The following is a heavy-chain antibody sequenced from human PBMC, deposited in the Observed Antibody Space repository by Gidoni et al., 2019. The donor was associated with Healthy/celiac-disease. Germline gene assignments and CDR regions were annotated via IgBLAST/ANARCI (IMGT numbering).Heavy chain of an antibody. CDR1: GFTFDDYA. CDR3: AKDPMSGYCSSTSCYGYFDY. CDR2: ISWNSGSI. Sequence: EVQLVESGGGLVQPGRSLRLSCAASGFTFDDYAMHWVRQAPGKGLEWVSGISWNSGSIGYADSVKGRFTISRDNAKNSLYLQMNSLRAEDTALYYCAKDPMSGYCSSTSCYGYFDYWGQGTLVTVSS. V-gene: IGHV3-9*01. J-gene: IGHJ4*02. D-gene: IGHD2-2*01.